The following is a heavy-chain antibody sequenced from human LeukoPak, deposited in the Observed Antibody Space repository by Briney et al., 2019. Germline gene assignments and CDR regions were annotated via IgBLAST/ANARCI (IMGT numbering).Heavy chain of an antibody. J-gene: IGHJ5*02. Sequence: SETLSLTCTVSGGSIGSGSYYWSWIRQPAGKGLEWIGRIYTSGSTNYNPSLKSRVTISVDTSKNQFSLKLSSVTAADTAVYYCAREEQFYPGGGNWFDPWGQGTLVTVSS. V-gene: IGHV4-61*02. D-gene: IGHD6-19*01. CDR1: GGSIGSGSYY. CDR2: IYTSGST. CDR3: AREEQFYPGGGNWFDP.